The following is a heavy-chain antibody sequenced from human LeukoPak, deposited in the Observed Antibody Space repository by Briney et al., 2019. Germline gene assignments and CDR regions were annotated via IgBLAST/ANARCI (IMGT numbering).Heavy chain of an antibody. V-gene: IGHV4-34*01. J-gene: IGHJ4*02. CDR1: GGSFSGYY. CDR2: INHSGST. CDR3: ARGLDIVVVPAAAAFDY. D-gene: IGHD2-2*01. Sequence: SETLSLTCAVYGGSFSGYYWSWIRQPPGKGLEWIGEINHSGSTIYNPSLKSRVTISVDTSKNQFSLKLSSVTAADTAVYYCARGLDIVVVPAAAAFDYWGQGTLVTVSS.